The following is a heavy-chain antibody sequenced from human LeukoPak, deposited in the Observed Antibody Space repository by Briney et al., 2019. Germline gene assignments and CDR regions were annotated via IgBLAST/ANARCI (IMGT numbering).Heavy chain of an antibody. D-gene: IGHD3-9*01. Sequence: SETLSLTCTVSGGSISSGGYYWSWIRQPPGKGLEWIGYIYYSGSTYYNPSLKSRVTISVDTSKNQFSLKLSSVTAADTAVYYCASQSSYYDILTGPMAVNWFDPWGQGTLVTVSS. CDR3: ASQSSYYDILTGPMAVNWFDP. CDR2: IYYSGST. V-gene: IGHV4-30-4*01. CDR1: GGSISSGGYY. J-gene: IGHJ5*02.